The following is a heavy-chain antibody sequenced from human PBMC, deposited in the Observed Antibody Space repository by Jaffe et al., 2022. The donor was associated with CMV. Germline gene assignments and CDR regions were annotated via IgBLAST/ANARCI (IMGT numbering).Heavy chain of an antibody. CDR1: GFTFSNAW. Sequence: EVQLVESGGGLVKPGGSLRLSCAASGFTFSNAWMSWVRQAPGKGLEWVGRIKSKTDGGTTDYAAPVKGRFTISRDDSKNTLYLQMNSLKTEDTAVYYCTTDLTMIFDIVAFDIWGQGTMVTVSS. V-gene: IGHV3-15*01. CDR2: IKSKTDGGTT. D-gene: IGHD3-22*01. CDR3: TTDLTMIFDIVAFDI. J-gene: IGHJ3*02.